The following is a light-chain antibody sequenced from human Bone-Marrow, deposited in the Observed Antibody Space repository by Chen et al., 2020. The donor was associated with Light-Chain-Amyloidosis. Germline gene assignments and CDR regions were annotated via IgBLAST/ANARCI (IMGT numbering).Light chain of an antibody. CDR2: DAS. V-gene: IGKV3-11*01. J-gene: IGKJ5*01. CDR3: QQRSSWPSIT. CDR1: QGIGTY. Sequence: VLTQSSATLSLSPGERASLFCTASQGIGTYLAWYRQQPGQAPRLLIYDASNRATDIPARFTAWESGTDFTLTITNREPEEFAVYYCQQRSSWPSITFGQGTRLEIK.